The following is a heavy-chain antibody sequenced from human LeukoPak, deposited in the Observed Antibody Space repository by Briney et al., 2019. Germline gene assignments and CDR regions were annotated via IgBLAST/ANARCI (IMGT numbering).Heavy chain of an antibody. D-gene: IGHD3-10*01. Sequence: GGSLRLSCAASGFTFSSYEMNWVRQAPGKGLEWVSYISSSGSTIYYADSVKGRFTISRDNAKNSLYLQMNSLRAEDTAVYYCARVLRYGSGSYYNHWGQGTLVTVSS. CDR1: GFTFSSYE. V-gene: IGHV3-48*03. CDR2: ISSSGSTI. CDR3: ARVLRYGSGSYYNH. J-gene: IGHJ5*02.